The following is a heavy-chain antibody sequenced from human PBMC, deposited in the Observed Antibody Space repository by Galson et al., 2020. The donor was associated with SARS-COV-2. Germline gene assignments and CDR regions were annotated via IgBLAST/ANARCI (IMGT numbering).Heavy chain of an antibody. CDR3: ARGDPSDYYYYGMDG. Sequence: GESLKISCAASGFTVSSNYMSWVRQAPGKGLEWVSVIYSGGSTYYADSVKGRFTISRDNSKNTLYLQMNSLRAEDTAVYYCARGDPSDYYYYGMDGGGQGTTVTVSS. J-gene: IGHJ6*02. CDR2: IYSGGST. CDR1: GFTVSSNY. V-gene: IGHV3-53*01.